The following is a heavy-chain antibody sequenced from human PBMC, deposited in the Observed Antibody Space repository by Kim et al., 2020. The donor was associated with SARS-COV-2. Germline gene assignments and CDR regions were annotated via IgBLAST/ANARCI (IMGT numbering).Heavy chain of an antibody. CDR1: GFTVYRNY. J-gene: IGHJ6*02. D-gene: IGHD1-26*01. V-gene: IGHV3-53*01. Sequence: GGSLRLSCAASGFTVYRNYMSWVRQAPGKGLEWVSVIYSGDSINADSTYYADSVKGRFTISRDDSKNTLYLQMNSLRDEDTAVYYCARPRREGHYHGMDVWGQGTTVTVSS. CDR3: ARPRREGHYHGMDV. CDR2: IYSGDSINADST.